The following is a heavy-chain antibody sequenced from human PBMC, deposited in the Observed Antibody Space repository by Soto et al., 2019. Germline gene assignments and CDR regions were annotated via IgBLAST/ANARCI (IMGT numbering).Heavy chain of an antibody. J-gene: IGHJ4*02. CDR2: TNSDGSST. CDR1: GFTFSSYW. D-gene: IGHD4-17*01. Sequence: EVQLVESGGGLVQPEESLRLSCAASGFTFSSYWMHWVRQAPGKGLVWVSRTNSDGSSTRYADSVKGRFTISRDNAKNTLYLQMNSLRAEDTAVYYCARIKGSSVTTIDYWGQGTLVTVSS. CDR3: ARIKGSSVTTIDY. V-gene: IGHV3-74*01.